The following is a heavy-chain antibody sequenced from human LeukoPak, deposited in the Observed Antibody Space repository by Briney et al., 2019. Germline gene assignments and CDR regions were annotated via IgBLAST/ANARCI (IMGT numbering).Heavy chain of an antibody. J-gene: IGHJ4*02. Sequence: SETLSLTCTVSGGSVSSGSYYWSWIRQPPGKGLGWIGYIYYTGSTDYNPSLKSRVTISVDTSKNQFSLKLSSVTAADTAVYYCARVFCGGDCYSNFDYWGQGTLVTVSS. CDR3: ARVFCGGDCYSNFDY. CDR2: IYYTGST. D-gene: IGHD2-21*02. CDR1: GGSVSSGSYY. V-gene: IGHV4-61*01.